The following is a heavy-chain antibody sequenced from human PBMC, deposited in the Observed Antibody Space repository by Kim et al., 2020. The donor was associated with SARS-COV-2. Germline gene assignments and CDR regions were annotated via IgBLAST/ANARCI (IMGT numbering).Heavy chain of an antibody. D-gene: IGHD3-3*01. J-gene: IGHJ4*02. CDR3: ARGSGGYDFWNY. V-gene: IGHV1-8*01. Sequence: GYAQKFQGRVTMTRNTSISTAYMGLSSLRSEDTAVYYCARGSGGYDFWNYCGQGTLVTVSS.